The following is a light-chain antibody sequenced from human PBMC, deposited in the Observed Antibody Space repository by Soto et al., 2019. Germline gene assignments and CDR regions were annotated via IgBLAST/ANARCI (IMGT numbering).Light chain of an antibody. V-gene: IGLV2-14*01. CDR2: EVT. CDR3: SSYTSSSTRV. Sequence: SVLTQPSSVSWSPEQSITISCTVTSSDVGGYNSVSWYQQHPGKAPKLVIYEVTNRPSGISNRFSGSKPGNTASLTISGLQAEDEADYYCSSYTSSSTRVFGTGTKVTVL. J-gene: IGLJ1*01. CDR1: SSDVGGYNS.